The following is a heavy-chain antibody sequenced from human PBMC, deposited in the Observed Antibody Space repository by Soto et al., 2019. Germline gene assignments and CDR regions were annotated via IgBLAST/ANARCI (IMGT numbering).Heavy chain of an antibody. J-gene: IGHJ6*02. D-gene: IGHD1-1*01. V-gene: IGHV3-23*01. CDR2: ISGSGGST. CDR1: GFTFSSYA. CDR3: GAVSGTYYYYYGMDV. Sequence: GGSLRLSCAASGFTFSSYAMSWVLQAPGRGLEWVSAISGSGGSTYYADSVKGRFTISRDNSKNTLYLQMNSLRAEDTAVYYCGAVSGTYYYYYGMDVWGQGTTVTVSS.